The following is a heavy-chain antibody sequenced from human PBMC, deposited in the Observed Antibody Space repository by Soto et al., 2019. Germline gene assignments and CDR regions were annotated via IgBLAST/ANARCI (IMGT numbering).Heavy chain of an antibody. CDR3: ARYCDSIGPDL. J-gene: IGHJ2*01. CDR1: GFTFSTYN. D-gene: IGHD3-22*01. V-gene: IGHV3-48*01. Sequence: EFQLVESGGGLLQPGGSLRLSCAASGFTFSTYNMVWVRQAPGKGLEWLSYIPSTSIPIYYANSVKGRFTISRDNAKNSVYLQMNSLRGEDTAVYYCARYCDSIGPDLWGRGTLVTVSS. CDR2: IPSTSIPI.